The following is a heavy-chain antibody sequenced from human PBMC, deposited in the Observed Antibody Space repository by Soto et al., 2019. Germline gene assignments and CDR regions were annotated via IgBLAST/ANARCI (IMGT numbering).Heavy chain of an antibody. CDR3: ATGGTQAADY. J-gene: IGHJ4*02. V-gene: IGHV4-59*01. D-gene: IGHD6-25*01. CDR1: GASISRYY. CDR2: TYYDGTT. Sequence: PSETLSLTCAVSGASISRYYWSWIRQPPGKRLEWIAYTYYDGTTNYNPSLKSRVTISVDTSKKEVALKLRSVTAADTAMYYCATGGTQAADYWGQGTLVTVSS.